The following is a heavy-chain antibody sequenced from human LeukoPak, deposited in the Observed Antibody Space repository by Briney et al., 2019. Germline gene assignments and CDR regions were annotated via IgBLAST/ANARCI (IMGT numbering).Heavy chain of an antibody. D-gene: IGHD3-10*01. CDR1: GFTFSSYA. CDR2: ISGSGGST. Sequence: GGSLRLSCAASGFTFSSYAMSWVRQAPGKGLEWVSAISGSGGSTYYADSVKGRFTISRDNSKNTLYLQMNSLRAEDTAVHYCAGEKWFGEILDAFDVWGQGTMVTGSS. CDR3: AGEKWFGEILDAFDV. V-gene: IGHV3-23*01. J-gene: IGHJ3*01.